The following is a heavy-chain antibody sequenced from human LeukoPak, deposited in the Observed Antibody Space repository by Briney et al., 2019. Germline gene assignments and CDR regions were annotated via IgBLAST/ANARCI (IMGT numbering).Heavy chain of an antibody. Sequence: SETLSLNCTVSGGSINSYFWRWIRQPPGKGLEWIGRIYSSGSTNYSPSLKSRVTISVDTSKNQFSLKLSSVTAADTAVYYCAREGAVGVITLDDAFDIWGQGTMVTVSS. J-gene: IGHJ3*02. V-gene: IGHV4-59*01. CDR2: IYSSGST. D-gene: IGHD3-16*02. CDR1: GGSINSYF. CDR3: AREGAVGVITLDDAFDI.